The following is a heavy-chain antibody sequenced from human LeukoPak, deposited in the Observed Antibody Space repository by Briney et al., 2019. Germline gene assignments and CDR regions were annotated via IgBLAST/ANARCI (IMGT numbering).Heavy chain of an antibody. D-gene: IGHD5-18*01. CDR2: INPNSGGT. J-gene: IGHJ4*02. CDR3: AREKQADSYGYDY. Sequence: ASVKVSCKASGYTFTDYYMHWVRQAPGQGLEWMGWINPNSGGTNYAQKFQGRVTMTRDTSISTAYMELSRLRSDDTAVYYCAREKQADSYGYDYWGQGTLVTVSS. V-gene: IGHV1-2*02. CDR1: GYTFTDYY.